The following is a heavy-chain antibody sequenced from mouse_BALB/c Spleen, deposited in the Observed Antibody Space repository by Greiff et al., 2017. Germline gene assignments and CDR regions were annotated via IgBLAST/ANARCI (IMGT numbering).Heavy chain of an antibody. D-gene: IGHD3-3*01. J-gene: IGHJ2*01. CDR3: ARDGGPRDY. CDR2: ISYDGSN. V-gene: IGHV3-6*02. Sequence: VQLKESGPGLVKPSQSLSLTCSVTGYSITSGYYWNWIRQFPGNKLEWMGYISYDGSNNYNPSLKNRISITRDTSKNQFFLKLNSVTTEDTATYYCARDGGPRDYWGQGTTLTVSS. CDR1: GYSITSGYY.